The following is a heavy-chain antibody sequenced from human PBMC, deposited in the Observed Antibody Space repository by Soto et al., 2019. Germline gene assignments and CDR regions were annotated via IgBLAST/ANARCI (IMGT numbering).Heavy chain of an antibody. D-gene: IGHD3-3*01. Sequence: PGESLKISCKGFWYRFTNHWISRVRQMPGKGLEWMGRIDPSDSYTNYSPSFQGHVTISADKSISTAYLQWSSLKASDTAMYYCARHTSESDFWSGYSTYYYYGMDVWGQGTTVTVSS. CDR1: WYRFTNHW. J-gene: IGHJ6*02. V-gene: IGHV5-10-1*01. CDR3: ARHTSESDFWSGYSTYYYYGMDV. CDR2: IDPSDSYT.